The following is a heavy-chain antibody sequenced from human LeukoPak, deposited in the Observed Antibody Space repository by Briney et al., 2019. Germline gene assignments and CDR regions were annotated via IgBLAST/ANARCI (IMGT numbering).Heavy chain of an antibody. D-gene: IGHD3-10*01. Sequence: GSSVKVSCKASRGTFSSYAIGWVRQAPGQGLEWMGGIIPTFGTANYAQKFQGRVTISADESTSTAYMELSSLRSEDTAVYYCARDLTMVRGARYRPYNWFDPWGQGTLVTVSS. J-gene: IGHJ5*02. CDR1: RGTFSSYA. CDR3: ARDLTMVRGARYRPYNWFDP. V-gene: IGHV1-69*01. CDR2: IIPTFGTA.